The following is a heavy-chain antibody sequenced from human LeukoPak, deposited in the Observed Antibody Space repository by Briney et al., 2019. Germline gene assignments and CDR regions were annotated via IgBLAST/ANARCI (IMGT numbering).Heavy chain of an antibody. CDR1: GFTFSSYS. D-gene: IGHD6-13*01. CDR2: ISSSSSYI. Sequence: GGSLRLSCAASGFTFSSYSMNWARQAPGKGLEWVSSISSSSSYICYADSVKGRFTISRDNAKNSLYLQMNSLRAEDTAVYYCARGPIAAAGRFFDPWGQGTLVTVSS. J-gene: IGHJ5*02. V-gene: IGHV3-21*01. CDR3: ARGPIAAAGRFFDP.